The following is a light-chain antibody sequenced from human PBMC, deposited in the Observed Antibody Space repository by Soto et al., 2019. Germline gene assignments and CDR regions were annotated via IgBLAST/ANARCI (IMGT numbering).Light chain of an antibody. J-gene: IGKJ4*01. CDR1: QSVSTN. V-gene: IGKV3-11*01. CDR3: QQRSNWPRA. Sequence: EIVVTRFPATLSESPGERVTLSCRASQSVSTNLAWYQQKPGQAPRLLIYGASNRATGIPARFSGSGSGTDFTLTISSLEPEDFAVYYCQQRSNWPRAFGGGTKVDI. CDR2: GAS.